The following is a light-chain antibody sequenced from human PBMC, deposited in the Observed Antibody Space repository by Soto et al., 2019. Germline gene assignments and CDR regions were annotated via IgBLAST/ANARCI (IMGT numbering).Light chain of an antibody. Sequence: EIVVTQSPGILSVSPGDRATLSCRASQSVGRNLAWYQQKPGQAPTLLIYAASTRATGLPARFSGSGSGTVFTLTLSSLQSEDFAVYYCQEYSKWPLFTFGPGTRVD. V-gene: IGKV3-15*01. J-gene: IGKJ3*01. CDR1: QSVGRN. CDR2: AAS. CDR3: QEYSKWPLFT.